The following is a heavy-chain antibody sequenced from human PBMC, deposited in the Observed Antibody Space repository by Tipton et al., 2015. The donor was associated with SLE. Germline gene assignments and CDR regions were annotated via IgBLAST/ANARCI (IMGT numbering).Heavy chain of an antibody. D-gene: IGHD3-16*01. CDR2: IIPIFGTA. V-gene: IGHV1-69*13. Sequence: QLVQSGAEVKKPGASVKVSCKASGYTFTSYGISWVRQAPGQGLEWMGRIIPIFGTANYAQKFQGRVTITADESTSTAYMELSSLRSEDTAVYYCARDTGGVRRWGSFDYWGQGTLVTVSS. J-gene: IGHJ4*02. CDR3: ARDTGGVRRWGSFDY. CDR1: GYTFTSYG.